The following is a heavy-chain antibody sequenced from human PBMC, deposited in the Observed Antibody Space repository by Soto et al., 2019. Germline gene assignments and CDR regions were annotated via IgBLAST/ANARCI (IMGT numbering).Heavy chain of an antibody. CDR1: GFTVSTKY. D-gene: IGHD3-16*01. CDR3: ARDPWAADY. V-gene: IGHV3-66*01. Sequence: GGSLRLSCAASGFTVSTKYMSWVRQAPGKGLEWVSVIYSGGSTFYADSVRGRFTISRDNSKNTVNLQMNSLRVEDTAVYYCARDPWAADYWGQGTLVTVSS. CDR2: IYSGGST. J-gene: IGHJ4*02.